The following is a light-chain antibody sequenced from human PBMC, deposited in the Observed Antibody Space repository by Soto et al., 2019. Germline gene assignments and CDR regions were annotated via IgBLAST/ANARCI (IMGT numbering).Light chain of an antibody. CDR2: GAS. CDR1: QSIGYS. CDR3: QQYGSSPPT. Sequence: EIVLTQSPGTLSLSPGERATLSCRASQSIGYSLAWYQQKPGQAPRLLIYGASSRATGIPDKFSGSGSGTDFTLTISRLEPEDFAVYSCQQYGSSPPTFGHGTKVDIK. J-gene: IGKJ1*01. V-gene: IGKV3-20*01.